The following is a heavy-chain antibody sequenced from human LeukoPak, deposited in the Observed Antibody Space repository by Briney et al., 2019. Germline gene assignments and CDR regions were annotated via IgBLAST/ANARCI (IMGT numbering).Heavy chain of an antibody. J-gene: IGHJ6*03. CDR1: GYTFTSYD. CDR2: MNPNSGNT. V-gene: IGHV1-8*03. Sequence: GASVKVSCKASGYTFTSYDINWVRQATGQGLEWMGWMNPNSGNTGYAQKFQGRVTITRNTSISTAYMELSSLRSEDTAVYYCAREGQLNWYDSSGYSYYYYMDVWGKGTTVTVSS. CDR3: AREGQLNWYDSSGYSYYYYMDV. D-gene: IGHD3-22*01.